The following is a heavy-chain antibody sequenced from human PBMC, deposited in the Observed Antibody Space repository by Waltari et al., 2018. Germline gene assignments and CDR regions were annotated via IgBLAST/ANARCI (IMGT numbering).Heavy chain of an antibody. CDR2: INPNSGGT. V-gene: IGHV1-2*06. CDR3: ARGERYCSGGSCFDP. D-gene: IGHD2-15*01. Sequence: QVQLVQSGAEVKKPGASVKVSCKASGYTFTGYYMHWVRQAPGQGLEWMGRINPNSGGTNYAQKFQGRVTMTRDTSISTAYMELSRLRSDDTAVYYCARGERYCSGGSCFDPWGQGTLVTVSS. CDR1: GYTFTGYY. J-gene: IGHJ5*02.